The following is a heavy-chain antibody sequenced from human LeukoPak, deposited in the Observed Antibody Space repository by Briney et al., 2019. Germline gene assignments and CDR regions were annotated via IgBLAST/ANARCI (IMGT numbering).Heavy chain of an antibody. CDR1: GGSISSSSYY. CDR3: AKITGTHPGDY. V-gene: IGHV4-39*01. Sequence: PSETLSLTCTVSGGSISSSSYYWGWIRQPPGKGLEWIGSIYYSGSTYYNPSLKSRVTISVDTSKNQFSLKLSSVTAADTAVYCCAKITGTHPGDYWGQGTLVTVSS. D-gene: IGHD1-20*01. J-gene: IGHJ4*02. CDR2: IYYSGST.